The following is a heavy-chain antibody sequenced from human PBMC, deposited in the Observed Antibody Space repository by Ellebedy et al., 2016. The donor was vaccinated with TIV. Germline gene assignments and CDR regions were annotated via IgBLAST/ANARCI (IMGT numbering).Heavy chain of an antibody. Sequence: SETLSFTXTVSGGSISSGDYYWSWIRQSPGKGLEWIGHIYYSVNTDYNPSLESRVTISVDTSKNQFSLKLSSVTAADTAVYYCARRRLLKFDYWGQGTLVTVSS. J-gene: IGHJ4*02. D-gene: IGHD1-26*01. CDR1: GGSISSGDYY. CDR2: IYYSVNT. CDR3: ARRRLLKFDY. V-gene: IGHV4-30-4*01.